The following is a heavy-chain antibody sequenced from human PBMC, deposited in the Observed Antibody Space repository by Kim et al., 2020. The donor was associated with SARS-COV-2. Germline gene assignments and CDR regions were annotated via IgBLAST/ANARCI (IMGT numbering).Heavy chain of an antibody. V-gene: IGHV1-8*01. Sequence: ASVKVSCKASGYTFTSYDINWVRQATGQGLEWMGWMNPNSGNTGYAQKFQGRVTMTRKTTISTAYVELSSLRSEDTAVYYCARGHLKSIVVVIAPRPYYYYMDVWGKGTTVTVSS. CDR1: GYTFTSYD. D-gene: IGHD2-21*01. CDR3: ARGHLKSIVVVIAPRPYYYYMDV. J-gene: IGHJ6*03. CDR2: MNPNSGNT.